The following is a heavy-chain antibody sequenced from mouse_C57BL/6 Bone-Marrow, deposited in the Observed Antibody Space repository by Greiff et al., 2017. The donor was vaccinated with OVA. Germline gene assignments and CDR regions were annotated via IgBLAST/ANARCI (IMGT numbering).Heavy chain of an antibody. CDR2: IHPNSGST. Sequence: QVQLQQPGAELVKPGASVKLSCKASGYTFTSYWMHWVKQRPGQGLEWIGMIHPNSGSTNYNEKFKSKATLTVDKSSSTAYMQLSSLTSEDSAVYYCARRNYGNSAGFAYWGQGTLVTVSA. J-gene: IGHJ3*01. D-gene: IGHD2-1*01. V-gene: IGHV1-64*01. CDR1: GYTFTSYW. CDR3: ARRNYGNSAGFAY.